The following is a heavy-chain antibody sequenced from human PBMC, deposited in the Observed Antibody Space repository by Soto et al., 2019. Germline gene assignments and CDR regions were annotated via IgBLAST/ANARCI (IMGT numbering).Heavy chain of an antibody. CDR2: IYYSTRTYYNPSGRT. J-gene: IGHJ5*02. CDR3: VRHKDRHRFDP. Sequence: SETLSLTCSVSGDAISSDSYHWGWVCQGPGTRLEWIGSIYYSTRTYYNPSGRTYYNPSLKSRVSISIGTSKNHFSLKLSSVTATDTPVYYCVRHKDRHRFDPWAQAALLTTSS. V-gene: IGHV4-39*01. CDR1: GDAISSDSYH.